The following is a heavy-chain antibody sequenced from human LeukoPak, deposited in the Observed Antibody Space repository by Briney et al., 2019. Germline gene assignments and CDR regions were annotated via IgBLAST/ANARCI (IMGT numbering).Heavy chain of an antibody. CDR3: ARNGARNYDSSGLHPGRGRFGY. D-gene: IGHD3-22*01. CDR1: GYTFTSYY. Sequence: ASVKVSCKASGYTFTSYYMHWVRQAPGQGLEWMGIINPSGGSTSYAQKFQGRVTMTRDMSTSTVYMELSSLRSEDTAVYYCARNGARNYDSSGLHPGRGRFGYWGQGTLVTVSS. CDR2: INPSGGST. J-gene: IGHJ4*02. V-gene: IGHV1-46*01.